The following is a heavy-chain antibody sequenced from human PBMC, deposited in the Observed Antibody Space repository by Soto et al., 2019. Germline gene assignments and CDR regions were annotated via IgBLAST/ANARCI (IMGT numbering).Heavy chain of an antibody. CDR1: GFTFRIYA. Sequence: EVQLLESGGGLVQPGGSLRLSCAASGFTFRIYAMNWVRQAPGKGLEWVAGIIGAGAPYYADPVKGRFTISRDNSKKMLYLQMNSLRDEDTALYFCAKDVTPDSRWDIDYWGQGTLVTVSS. V-gene: IGHV3-23*01. CDR2: IIGAGAP. J-gene: IGHJ4*02. CDR3: AKDVTPDSRWDIDY. D-gene: IGHD1-26*01.